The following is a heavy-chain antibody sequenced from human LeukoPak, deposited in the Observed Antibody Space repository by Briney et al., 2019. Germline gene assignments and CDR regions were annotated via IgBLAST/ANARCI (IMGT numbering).Heavy chain of an antibody. Sequence: GGSLRLSCAASGFTFSSYAMHWLRQAPGKGLEWVAVISYDGSNKYYADSVKGRFTISRDNSKNTLYLQMNSLRAEDTAVYYCAREGGDYYYYYYMDVWGKGTTVTVSS. D-gene: IGHD4-17*01. CDR1: GFTFSSYA. CDR3: AREGGDYYYYYYMDV. J-gene: IGHJ6*03. CDR2: ISYDGSNK. V-gene: IGHV3-30*04.